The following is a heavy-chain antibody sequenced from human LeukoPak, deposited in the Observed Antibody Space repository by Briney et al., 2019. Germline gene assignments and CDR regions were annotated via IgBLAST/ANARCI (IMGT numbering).Heavy chain of an antibody. D-gene: IGHD3-22*01. CDR1: GFTFSSYS. Sequence: GGSLRLSCAASGFTFSSYSMNWVRQAPGKGLEWVSSISSSSYIYYADSVKGRFTISRDNAKNSLYLQMNSLRAEDTAVYYCARGYYYDSSGYYIGFGYWGQGTLVTVSS. CDR3: ARGYYYDSSGYYIGFGY. J-gene: IGHJ4*02. CDR2: ISSSSYI. V-gene: IGHV3-21*01.